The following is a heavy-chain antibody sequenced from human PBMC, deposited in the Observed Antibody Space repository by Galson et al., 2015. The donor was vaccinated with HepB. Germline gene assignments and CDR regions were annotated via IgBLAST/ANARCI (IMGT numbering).Heavy chain of an antibody. J-gene: IGHJ6*02. D-gene: IGHD5-12*01. CDR1: GFTFSSYW. Sequence: SLRLSCAASGFTFSSYWMTWVRQAPGKGLEWVASIKQDGSEKYYVDSVKGRFTISRDNAKNSLYLQMSSLRAEDTAVYYCARENIYSGYDISYYYGMDVWGQGTTVTVSS. CDR3: ARENIYSGYDISYYYGMDV. CDR2: IKQDGSEK. V-gene: IGHV3-7*03.